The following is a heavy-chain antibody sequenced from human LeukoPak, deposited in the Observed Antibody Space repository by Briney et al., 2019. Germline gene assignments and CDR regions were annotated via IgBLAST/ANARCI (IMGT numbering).Heavy chain of an antibody. CDR1: GGSISSYY. CDR2: INHSGST. D-gene: IGHD2-2*01. V-gene: IGHV4-34*01. Sequence: SETLSLTCTVSGGSISSYYWSWIRQPPGKGLEWIGEINHSGSTNYNPSLKSRVTISVDTSKNQFSLKLSSVTAADTAVYYCARKRLLWRVDFDYWGQGTLVTVSS. J-gene: IGHJ4*02. CDR3: ARKRLLWRVDFDY.